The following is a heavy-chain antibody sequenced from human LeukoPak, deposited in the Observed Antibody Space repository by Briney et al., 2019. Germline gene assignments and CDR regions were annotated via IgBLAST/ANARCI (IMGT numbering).Heavy chain of an antibody. V-gene: IGHV4-34*01. CDR3: ARGLDYYGSGSYMNY. J-gene: IGHJ4*02. D-gene: IGHD3-10*01. CDR2: INHSGST. CDR1: GGSFSGYY. Sequence: SGTLSLTCAVYGGSFSGYYWSWLRQPPGKGLEWIGEINHSGSTNYNPSLKSRVTISVDTSKNQFSLKLSSVTAADTAVYYCARGLDYYGSGSYMNYWGQGTLVTVSS.